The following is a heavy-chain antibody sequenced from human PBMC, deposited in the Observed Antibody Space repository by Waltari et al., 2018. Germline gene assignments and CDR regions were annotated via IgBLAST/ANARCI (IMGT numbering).Heavy chain of an antibody. CDR1: GGSFSGYY. J-gene: IGHJ4*02. D-gene: IGHD4-17*01. CDR2: INHSGST. V-gene: IGHV4-34*01. Sequence: QVQLQQWGAGLLKPSETLSLTCAVYGGSFSGYYWSWIRQPPGKGLEWIGEINHSGSTNYNPSLKSRVTISVDTSKNQFSLKLSSVTAADTAVYYCVREARGGDYVVYYFDYWGQGTLVTVSS. CDR3: VREARGGDYVVYYFDY.